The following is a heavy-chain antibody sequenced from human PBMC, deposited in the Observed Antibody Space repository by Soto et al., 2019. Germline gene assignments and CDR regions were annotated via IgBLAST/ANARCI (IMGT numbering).Heavy chain of an antibody. Sequence: GGSLRLSCAASGFTFSNAWMSWVRQAPGKGLEWVGRIKSKTDGGTTDYAAPVKGRFTISRDDSKNTLDLQMNSLKTEDTAVYYCTTETPIQLWLPDRYFDLRPGDYWGQGTLVTVSS. D-gene: IGHD5-18*01. J-gene: IGHJ4*02. CDR2: IKSKTDGGTT. V-gene: IGHV3-15*01. CDR1: GFTFSNAW. CDR3: TTETPIQLWLPDRYFDLRPGDY.